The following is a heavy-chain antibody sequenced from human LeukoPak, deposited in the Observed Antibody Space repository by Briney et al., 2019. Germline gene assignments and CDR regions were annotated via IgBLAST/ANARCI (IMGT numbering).Heavy chain of an antibody. CDR2: IVGSGGST. CDR3: SKWGDYDVLTGYYDSDF. Sequence: GGSLRLSCAASGFTFSNYAMSWVRQAPGKGLEWVSAIVGSGGSTYYADSVKGRFTISRDNSKNTLFLQMNSLRVEDTALYYCSKWGDYDVLTGYYDSDFWGQGTLVTVSS. CDR1: GFTFSNYA. J-gene: IGHJ4*02. V-gene: IGHV3-23*01. D-gene: IGHD3-9*01.